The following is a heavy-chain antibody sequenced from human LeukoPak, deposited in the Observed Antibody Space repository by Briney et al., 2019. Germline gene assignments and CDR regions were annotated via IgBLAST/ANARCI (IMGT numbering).Heavy chain of an antibody. CDR1: GFTFSGYS. J-gene: IGHJ4*02. D-gene: IGHD2-15*01. CDR3: ARGRYCSGGSCYGFAALDY. CDR2: ISSSSSYI. Sequence: GGSLRLSCAASGFTFSGYSMNWVRQAPGKGLEWVSSISSSSSYIYYADSVKGRFTISRDNAKNSLYLQMNSLRAEDTTVYYCARGRYCSGGSCYGFAALDYWGQETLVTVSS. V-gene: IGHV3-21*01.